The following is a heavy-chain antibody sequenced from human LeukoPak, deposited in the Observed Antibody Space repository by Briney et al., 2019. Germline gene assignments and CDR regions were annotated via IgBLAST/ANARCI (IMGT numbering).Heavy chain of an antibody. CDR3: TRGDRSTYTNNRNLEGFDI. D-gene: IGHD1-14*01. J-gene: IGHJ3*02. Sequence: GASVKVSCKASGYTFPNYYMHWVRQAPGQGLEWMGIINPRGGTTVYAQKFQGRVTMTRDTSTSTVYMELSSLRSEDTAVYYCTRGDRSTYTNNRNLEGFDIWGQGTMVTVSS. CDR1: GYTFPNYY. V-gene: IGHV1-46*03. CDR2: INPRGGTT.